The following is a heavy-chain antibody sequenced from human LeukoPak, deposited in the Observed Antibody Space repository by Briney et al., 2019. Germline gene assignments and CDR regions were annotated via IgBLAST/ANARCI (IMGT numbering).Heavy chain of an antibody. V-gene: IGHV4-59*01. CDR2: IYYSGST. Sequence: NPSETLTLTCTVSGGSISSYYWSWIRQPPGKGLEWIGYIYYSGSTNYNPSLKNGVTITVDTYKNKFSLKLSTVTAADTAVYYCGRTNYNPCLKSRVTISVDTSKNQFSLKLGSVTAADTAVYYCARDGSGSGWYNDNWFDPWGQGTLVTVSS. D-gene: IGHD3-10*01. J-gene: IGHJ5*02. CDR1: GGSISSYY. CDR3: GRTNYNPCLKSRVTISVDTSKNQFSLKLGSVTAADTAVYYCARDGSGSGWYNDNWFDP.